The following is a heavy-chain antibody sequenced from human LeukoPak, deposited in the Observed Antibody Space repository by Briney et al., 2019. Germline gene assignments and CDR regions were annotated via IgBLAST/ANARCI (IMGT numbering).Heavy chain of an antibody. Sequence: PGGSLRLSCAASGFTFSSYGMHWVRQAPGKGLEWVAVISYDGSNKYYADSVKGRFTISRDNSENTLYLQMNSLRAEDTAVYYCASLGAIDYWGQGTLVTVSS. CDR3: ASLGAIDY. CDR1: GFTFSSYG. J-gene: IGHJ4*02. D-gene: IGHD1-26*01. V-gene: IGHV3-30*03. CDR2: ISYDGSNK.